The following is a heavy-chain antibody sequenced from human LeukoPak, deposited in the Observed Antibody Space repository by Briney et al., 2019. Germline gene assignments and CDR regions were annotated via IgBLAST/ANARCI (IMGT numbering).Heavy chain of an antibody. D-gene: IGHD2-2*01. CDR2: IIPIFGTA. CDR3: ARRYCSTCPTGHAFDL. Sequence: SVKVSCKASGGTFSSYAISWVRQAPGQGLEWMGGIIPIFGTANYAQKFQGRVTITADESTSTAYMELNSLRAEDTAVYYCARRYCSTCPTGHAFDLWGQGTMVTVSS. J-gene: IGHJ3*01. V-gene: IGHV1-69*13. CDR1: GGTFSSYA.